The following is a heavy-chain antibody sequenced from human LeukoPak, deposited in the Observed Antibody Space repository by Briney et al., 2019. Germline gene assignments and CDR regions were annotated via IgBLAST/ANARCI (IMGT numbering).Heavy chain of an antibody. CDR1: GFTFSSYG. V-gene: IGHV3-30*02. D-gene: IGHD5-24*01. CDR3: ARWVVSLVAFDI. J-gene: IGHJ3*02. Sequence: GGSLRLSCAASGFTFSSYGMHWVRQAPGKGLEWVAFIRYDGSTKYYADSVKGRFTISRDNSKNTLYLQMNSLRAEDTAVYYCARWVVSLVAFDIWGQGTMVTVSS. CDR2: IRYDGSTK.